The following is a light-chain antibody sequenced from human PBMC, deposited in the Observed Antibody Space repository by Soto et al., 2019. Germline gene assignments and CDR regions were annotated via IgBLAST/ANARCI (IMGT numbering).Light chain of an antibody. CDR3: LQVHNCPLT. J-gene: IGKJ1*01. CDR1: QGISSY. CDR2: AAS. V-gene: IGKV1-8*01. Sequence: AIRMTQSPSSFSASTGDRVTITCRASQGISSYLAWYQQKPGKAPKLLIYAASTLQSGVPSRFSGSGSGTDFTLTISCLHSEDFATYYCLQVHNCPLTFGQGTKV.